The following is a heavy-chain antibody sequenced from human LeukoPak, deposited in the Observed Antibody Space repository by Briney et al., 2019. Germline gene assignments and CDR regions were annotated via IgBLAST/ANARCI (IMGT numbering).Heavy chain of an antibody. V-gene: IGHV3-23*01. Sequence: GGSLTLSCAASGFTLNRYAMSWLRQAPREGLEWVSVISGSGDNIYCAVSVKGRFTISRDNSKNMLYLQMNSLRAEDTAVYYCAKWKYSNSGIDDYWGQGTLVTVSS. CDR1: GFTLNRYA. J-gene: IGHJ4*02. CDR3: AKWKYSNSGIDDY. D-gene: IGHD6-6*01. CDR2: ISGSGDNI.